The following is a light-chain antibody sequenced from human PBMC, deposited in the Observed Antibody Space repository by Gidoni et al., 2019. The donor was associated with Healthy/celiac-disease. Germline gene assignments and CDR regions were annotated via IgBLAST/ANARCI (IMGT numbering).Light chain of an antibody. CDR2: AAS. V-gene: IGKV1-39*01. CDR3: QQSYSTPRT. J-gene: IGKJ1*01. CDR1: QSISSY. Sequence: DIQMTQSPSSLSASVGDRVTIPCRASQSISSYLNWYQQKPGKAPKLLIYAASSLQSGVPSRFSGSCSGTDFTLTISSLQPEDFATYYCQQSYSTPRTFGQWTKVEIK.